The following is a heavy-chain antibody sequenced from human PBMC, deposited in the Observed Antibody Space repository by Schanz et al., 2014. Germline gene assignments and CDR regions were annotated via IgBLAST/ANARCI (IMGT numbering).Heavy chain of an antibody. Sequence: DVQLAESGGGVVQPGGSLRLSCIASGFSFSGFAVHWVRQAPGKGLEWVSGISWNSGNIVYADSVKGRFTVSRDNAKNSLYMQLNSLRAEDTAFYYCAKDILKYTLSGVHSWGQGTLVTVSS. CDR1: GFSFSGFA. V-gene: IGHV3-9*01. J-gene: IGHJ4*02. CDR3: AKDILKYTLSGVHS. CDR2: ISWNSGNI. D-gene: IGHD3-10*01.